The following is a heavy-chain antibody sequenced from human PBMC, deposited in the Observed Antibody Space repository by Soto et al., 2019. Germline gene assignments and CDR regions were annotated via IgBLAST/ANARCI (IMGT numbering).Heavy chain of an antibody. CDR2: ISYDGSNK. D-gene: IGHD3-22*01. Sequence: QVQLVESGGGVVQPGRSLRLSCAASGFTFSSYGMHWVRQAPGKGLQWVAVISYDGSNKYYADSVTGRFTISRDNSKNTLYLQMNSLRAEDTAVYYWVGGYYFGDYWGQGTLVTVSS. J-gene: IGHJ4*02. CDR1: GFTFSSYG. CDR3: VGGYYFGDY. V-gene: IGHV3-30*03.